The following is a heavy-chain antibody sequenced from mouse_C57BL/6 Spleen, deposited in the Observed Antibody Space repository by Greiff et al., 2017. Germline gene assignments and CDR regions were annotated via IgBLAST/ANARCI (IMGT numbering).Heavy chain of an antibody. Sequence: QVQLKESGAELVRPGASVTLSCKASGYTFTDYEMHWVKQTPVHGLEWIGAIDPETGGTAYNQKFKGKAILTADKSSSTAYMELRSLTSEDSAVYYCTREGPFTTVVALFDYWGKGTTLTVSS. CDR2: IDPETGGT. CDR1: GYTFTDYE. V-gene: IGHV1-15*01. CDR3: TREGPFTTVVALFDY. J-gene: IGHJ2*01. D-gene: IGHD1-1*01.